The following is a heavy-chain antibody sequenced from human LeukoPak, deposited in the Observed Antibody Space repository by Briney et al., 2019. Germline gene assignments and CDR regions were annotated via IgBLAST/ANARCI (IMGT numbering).Heavy chain of an antibody. CDR1: GFSFTNNG. D-gene: IGHD2-21*01. CDR3: AKLLFEYDF. Sequence: PGGSLRLSCAASGFSFTNNGMYWVRQAPGKGLEWVASIRYDGGDKNYGDSLKGRFNISRNNSKNTLYLQMNSLRAEDTAVYYCAKLLFEYDFWGQGTLVTVSS. J-gene: IGHJ4*02. V-gene: IGHV3-30*02. CDR2: IRYDGGDK.